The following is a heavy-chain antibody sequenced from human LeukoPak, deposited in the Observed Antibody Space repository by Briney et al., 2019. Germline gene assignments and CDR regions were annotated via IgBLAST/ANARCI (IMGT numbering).Heavy chain of an antibody. J-gene: IGHJ4*02. Sequence: AASVKVSCKASGGTFSSYAISWVRQAPGQGLEWMGRIIPISGIANYAQKFQGRVTITADKSTSTAYMELSSLRSEDTAVYYCARVRSIVVVPAASEVGFDYWGQGTLVTVSS. CDR3: ARVRSIVVVPAASEVGFDY. D-gene: IGHD2-2*01. CDR1: GGTFSSYA. V-gene: IGHV1-69*04. CDR2: IIPISGIA.